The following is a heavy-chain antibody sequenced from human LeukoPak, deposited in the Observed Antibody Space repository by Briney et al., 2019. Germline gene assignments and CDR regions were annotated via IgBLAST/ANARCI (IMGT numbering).Heavy chain of an antibody. D-gene: IGHD6-13*01. J-gene: IGHJ4*02. V-gene: IGHV3-33*01. Sequence: GRSLRLSCAASGFIFSSYGMHWVRQAPGKGLEWVAVIWYDGSNKYYADSVKGRFTTSRDNSKNTLYLQMNSLRAEDTAVYYCARDGTFSPSSSSPDYWGQGTLVTVSS. CDR1: GFIFSSYG. CDR2: IWYDGSNK. CDR3: ARDGTFSPSSSSPDY.